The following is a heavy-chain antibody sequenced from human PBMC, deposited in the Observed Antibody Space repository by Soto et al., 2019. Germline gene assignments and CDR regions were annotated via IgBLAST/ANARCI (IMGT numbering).Heavy chain of an antibody. J-gene: IGHJ4*02. Sequence: EVQLVESGGGLVKPGESLRLSCAASGFTFTNAWMNWVRQAPGKGLEWVGRIRSKTDGGTPDCAAPVKCKFTITRDDSKNTLYVQMNSLTPEGTAIYYCTPVQGYWGQGTLVTVSS. V-gene: IGHV3-15*07. CDR1: GFTFTNAW. CDR3: TPVQGY. CDR2: IRSKTDGGTP.